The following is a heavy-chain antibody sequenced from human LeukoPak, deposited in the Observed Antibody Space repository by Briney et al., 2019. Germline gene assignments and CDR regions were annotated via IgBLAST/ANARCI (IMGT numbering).Heavy chain of an antibody. CDR2: IYTSGST. CDR3: ARDRGYCSSTSCYYWFDP. D-gene: IGHD2-2*01. J-gene: IGHJ5*02. V-gene: IGHV4-61*02. Sequence: PSETLSLTCTVSGGSIRSGSYYWSWIRQPAGKGLEWIGRIYTSGSTNYNPSLKSRVTISVDTSKNQFSLKLSSVTAADTAVYYCARDRGYCSSTSCYYWFDPWGQGTLVTVSS. CDR1: GGSIRSGSYY.